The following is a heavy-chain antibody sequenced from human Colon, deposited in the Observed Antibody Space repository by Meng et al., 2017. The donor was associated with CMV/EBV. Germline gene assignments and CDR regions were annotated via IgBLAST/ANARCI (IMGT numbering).Heavy chain of an antibody. D-gene: IGHD2/OR15-2a*01. CDR3: AKSRSSTPGIVDD. CDR1: GVSVTSGAYH. V-gene: IGHV4-61*08. J-gene: IGHJ4*02. CDR2: IYDTGIT. Sequence: QGQPQVSGPGLCQPSDTLSLTCIVCGVSVTSGAYHWSWIRQSPGKGLEWIGYIYDTGITIYNPSLKSRVTIFLETSKNQFSLNLNSMTTADTAVYYCAKSRSSTPGIVDDWGQGTLVTVSS.